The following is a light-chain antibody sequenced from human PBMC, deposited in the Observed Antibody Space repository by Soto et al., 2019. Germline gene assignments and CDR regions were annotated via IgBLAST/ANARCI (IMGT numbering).Light chain of an antibody. CDR2: KAS. CDR1: QSISSW. J-gene: IGKJ2*01. V-gene: IGKV1-5*03. Sequence: DIPMTQSPSTLSASVADRVTITCRASQSISSWLAWYQQKPGKAPKLLIYKASSLESGVPSRFSGSGSGTEFTLTISSLQPDDFATYYCQQYNSYLYTFGQGTKLEIK. CDR3: QQYNSYLYT.